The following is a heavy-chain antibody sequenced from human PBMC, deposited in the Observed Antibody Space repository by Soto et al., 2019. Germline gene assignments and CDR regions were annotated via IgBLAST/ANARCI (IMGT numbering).Heavy chain of an antibody. D-gene: IGHD3-10*01. CDR3: AHRGWFAEGHPNWFDP. Sequence: QITLKESGPTLVKPTQTLTLTCTFSGFSLTATRVGVGWIRQPPGKALEWLALIYWDDDERYNPSLKNRLTITKDTSRSQVVLTMTNMDHVDTATYFCAHRGWFAEGHPNWFDPWGQGALVTVSS. V-gene: IGHV2-5*02. CDR2: IYWDDDE. CDR1: GFSLTATRVG. J-gene: IGHJ5*02.